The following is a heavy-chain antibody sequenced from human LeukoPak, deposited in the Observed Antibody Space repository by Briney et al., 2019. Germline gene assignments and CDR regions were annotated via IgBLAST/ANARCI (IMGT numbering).Heavy chain of an antibody. V-gene: IGHV3-30-3*01. CDR1: GFTFSSYA. J-gene: IGHJ6*02. Sequence: GGSLRLSCAASGFTFSSYAVHWVRQAPGKGLEWVATISFDENNRYYADSVKGRFTISRDNSKNTLYLQMNSLRAEDTAVYYCARTSGGSPVVEDYYYGMDVWGQGTTVTVSS. D-gene: IGHD2-15*01. CDR2: ISFDENNR. CDR3: ARTSGGSPVVEDYYYGMDV.